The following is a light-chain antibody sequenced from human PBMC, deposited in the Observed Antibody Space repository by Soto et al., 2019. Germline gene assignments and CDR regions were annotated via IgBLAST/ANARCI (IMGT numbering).Light chain of an antibody. CDR1: SSDVGGHNF. CDR3: SSYTSTNILEV. J-gene: IGLJ1*01. Sequence: QSALTQPASVSGSPGQSVTISCTGASSDVGGHNFVSWYQQHPGKAPTLIISDVSNRPSGVSNRFSGSKSGNTASLTISGLQAEDEADYYCSSYTSTNILEVFGTGTKVTFL. CDR2: DVS. V-gene: IGLV2-14*03.